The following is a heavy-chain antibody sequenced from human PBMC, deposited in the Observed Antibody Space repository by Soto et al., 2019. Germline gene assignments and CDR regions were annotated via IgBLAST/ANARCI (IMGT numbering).Heavy chain of an antibody. J-gene: IGHJ6*03. CDR2: ISAYNGNT. D-gene: IGHD3-3*01. V-gene: IGHV1-18*01. CDR1: GYTFTSYG. CDR3: GRVGGFVTIFGVVTPINYYYYMDV. Sequence: QVQLVQSGAEVKKPGASVKVSCKASGYTFTSYGISWVRQAPGQGLEWMGWISAYNGNTNYAQKLQGRVTMTTDTSTSTGYKELRSVSSDDTAVSYCGRVGGFVTIFGVVTPINYYYYMDVWGKGTTVTVSS.